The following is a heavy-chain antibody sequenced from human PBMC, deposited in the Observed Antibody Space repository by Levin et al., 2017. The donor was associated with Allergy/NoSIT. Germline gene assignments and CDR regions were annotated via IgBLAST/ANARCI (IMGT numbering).Heavy chain of an antibody. CDR1: GASMKSGYSY. D-gene: IGHD1-26*01. CDR3: ARNTTTVKGFDS. Sequence: TSETLSLTCTVSGASMKSGYSYWSWIRQAPGKGLEWIGNVYYIGTTDYNPSFQSRLTISVDTSRNQFSLKLSSVTAADTAMYFCARNTTTVKGFDSWGQGTQVTVSS. CDR2: VYYIGTT. V-gene: IGHV4-30-4*01. J-gene: IGHJ4*02.